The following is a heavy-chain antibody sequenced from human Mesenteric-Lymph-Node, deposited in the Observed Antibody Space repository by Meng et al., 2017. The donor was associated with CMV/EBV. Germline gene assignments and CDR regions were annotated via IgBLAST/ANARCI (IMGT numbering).Heavy chain of an antibody. CDR1: GFTFSNVW. Sequence: GESLKISCAVSGFTFSNVWMSWVRQAPGKGLEWVARIKSKIDGGTTDYAAPVKGRFTISRDDSKNMLHLQMNSLQTEDTGIYLCNTINRIREFDLEAFDIWGQGTVVTVSS. V-gene: IGHV3-15*01. J-gene: IGHJ3*02. CDR2: IKSKIDGGTT. CDR3: NTINRIREFDLEAFDI. D-gene: IGHD3-10*01.